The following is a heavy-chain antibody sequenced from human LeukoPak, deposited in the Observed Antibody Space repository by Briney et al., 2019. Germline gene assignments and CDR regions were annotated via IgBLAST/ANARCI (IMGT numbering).Heavy chain of an antibody. Sequence: SETLSLTCTVSGGSISSYYWSWIRQPPGKGLEWIWYIYYSGSTNYNPSLKSRVTISVDTSKNQFSLKLSSVTAADTAVYYCARSHRPGVGPYSSRIFDYWGQGTLVTVSS. CDR3: ARSHRPGVGPYSSRIFDY. J-gene: IGHJ4*02. D-gene: IGHD6-19*01. V-gene: IGHV4-59*01. CDR1: GGSISSYY. CDR2: IYYSGST.